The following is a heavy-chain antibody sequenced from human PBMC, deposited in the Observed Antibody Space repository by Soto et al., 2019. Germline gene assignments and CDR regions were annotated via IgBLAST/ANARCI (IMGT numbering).Heavy chain of an antibody. Sequence: EVQLVESGRGLVQPGGSLKLSCAASGFIFSGSAAHWVRQASGKGLEWVGRILSKAGNYATAYPASMKGRFTISRDDSENTAFLQMNSLKTEDTAVYYCIRGGSPYYYDYWGQGTLVAVSS. CDR3: IRGGSPYYYDY. V-gene: IGHV3-73*01. J-gene: IGHJ4*02. CDR1: GFIFSGSA. CDR2: ILSKAGNYAT.